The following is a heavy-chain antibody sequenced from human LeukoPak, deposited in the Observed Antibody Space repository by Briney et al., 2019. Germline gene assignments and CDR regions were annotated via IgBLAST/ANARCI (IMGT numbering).Heavy chain of an antibody. CDR3: ARGGNSWYADY. CDR1: GVSISSYY. V-gene: IGHV4-59*01. CDR2: IHYSGST. D-gene: IGHD6-13*01. Sequence: SETLSLTCTVSGVSISSYYWSWIRQPPEKGLEWIGYIHYSGSTSYNPSLKSRVTMSVATSNNQFSLKVSSVTAADTAVYYGARGGNSWYADYWGQGTLVTVSS. J-gene: IGHJ4*02.